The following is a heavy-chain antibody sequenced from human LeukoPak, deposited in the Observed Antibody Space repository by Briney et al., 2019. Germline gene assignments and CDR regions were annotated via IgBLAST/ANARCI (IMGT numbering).Heavy chain of an antibody. D-gene: IGHD2-2*03. Sequence: GGSLRLSCAASGFAFSSYSLTWVRQAPGKGLEWVSDISTDSRYIYYADSVQGRFTISRDNAQRSLYLQMNSLRVEDTAVYYCARVFGYCSSSACYAASDLWGQGTTVTVSS. V-gene: IGHV3-21*01. J-gene: IGHJ3*01. CDR3: ARVFGYCSSSACYAASDL. CDR2: ISTDSRYI. CDR1: GFAFSSYS.